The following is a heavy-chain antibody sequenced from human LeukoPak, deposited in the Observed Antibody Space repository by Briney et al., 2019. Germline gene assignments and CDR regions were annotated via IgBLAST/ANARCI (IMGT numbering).Heavy chain of an antibody. CDR1: GFTFNSYW. J-gene: IGHJ4*02. D-gene: IGHD1-26*01. V-gene: IGHV3-74*03. Sequence: GGSLRLSCAASGFTFNSYWMSWVRQAPGKGLVWVSRIDSDGSSTKYADSVKGRITISRDNAKNTLYLQMNSLRAEDTAVYYCARDPVGARPDYWGQGTLVTVSS. CDR2: IDSDGSST. CDR3: ARDPVGARPDY.